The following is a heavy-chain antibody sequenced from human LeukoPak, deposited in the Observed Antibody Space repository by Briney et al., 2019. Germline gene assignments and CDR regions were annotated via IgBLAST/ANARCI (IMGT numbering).Heavy chain of an antibody. CDR2: ISSSSSYI. D-gene: IGHD4-17*01. J-gene: IGHJ4*02. V-gene: IGHV3-21*01. CDR1: GFTFSSYS. Sequence: GGSLRLSCAASGFTFSSYSMNWVRQAPGKGLEWVSSISSSSSYIYYADSVKGRFTISRDNAKNSLYLQMNSLRAEDTAVYYCAKDHSSTTVTTVRGGYYFDYWGQGTLVTVSS. CDR3: AKDHSSTTVTTVRGGYYFDY.